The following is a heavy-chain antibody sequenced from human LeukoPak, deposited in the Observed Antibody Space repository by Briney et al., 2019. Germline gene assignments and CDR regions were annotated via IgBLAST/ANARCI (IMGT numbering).Heavy chain of an antibody. J-gene: IGHJ3*02. Sequence: GESLKLSCAASGFTFSSYPMSWVRQAPGKGLEWVSAISGSGGSTYYADSVKGRFTISRDNSKNTLYLQMNSLRAEDTAVYYCAKASFLDYGDYWYAFDIWGQGTMVTVSS. CDR2: ISGSGGST. V-gene: IGHV3-23*01. D-gene: IGHD4-17*01. CDR3: AKASFLDYGDYWYAFDI. CDR1: GFTFSSYP.